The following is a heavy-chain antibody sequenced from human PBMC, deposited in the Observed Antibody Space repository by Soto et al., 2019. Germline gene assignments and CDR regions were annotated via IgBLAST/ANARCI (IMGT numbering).Heavy chain of an antibody. V-gene: IGHV4-4*02. Sequence: QVQLQESGPGLVKPSETLSLTCAVSGGSISTSDWWSWVRQPPGKGLEWIGEIFHNGNTNYNPSLRSRVTISVDKSRNQFLLNLTSVTAADTAVYYCARDPAVWRTPPSDAFDIWGHGTMVTVSS. CDR3: ARDPAVWRTPPSDAFDI. CDR1: GGSISTSDW. J-gene: IGHJ3*02. D-gene: IGHD2-21*01. CDR2: IFHNGNT.